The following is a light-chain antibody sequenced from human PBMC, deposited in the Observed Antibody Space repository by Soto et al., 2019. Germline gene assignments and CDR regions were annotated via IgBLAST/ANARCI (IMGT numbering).Light chain of an antibody. Sequence: EIVMTQSPATLSVSPGERATLSCRASQSVSSNLAWYQQKPGQAPRLLMYGASTRATGFPARFSGSGSGTEFTLTISSLQSEDFAVYYCQQYNNWPLYTFGEGTKLVIK. CDR2: GAS. J-gene: IGKJ2*01. CDR1: QSVSSN. V-gene: IGKV3-15*01. CDR3: QQYNNWPLYT.